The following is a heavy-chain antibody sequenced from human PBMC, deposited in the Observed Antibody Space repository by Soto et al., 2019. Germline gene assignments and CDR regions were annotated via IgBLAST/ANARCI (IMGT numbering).Heavy chain of an antibody. V-gene: IGHV3-23*01. CDR2: ISGSGGST. Sequence: PGGSLRLSCAASGFTFSSYAMSWVRQAPGKGLEWVSAISGSGGSTYYADSVKGRFTISRDNSKNTLYLQMNSLRAEDTAVYYCAKDPYCSSPSCYGKDYCGQRTLVTVSS. CDR1: GFTFSSYA. CDR3: AKDPYCSSPSCYGKDY. D-gene: IGHD2-2*01. J-gene: IGHJ4*02.